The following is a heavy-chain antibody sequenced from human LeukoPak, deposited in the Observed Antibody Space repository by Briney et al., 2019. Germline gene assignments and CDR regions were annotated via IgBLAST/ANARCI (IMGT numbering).Heavy chain of an antibody. V-gene: IGHV4-59*01. CDR1: GGSISSYY. CDR3: ARGRYHDDY. CDR2: IYYSGST. D-gene: IGHD2-2*01. J-gene: IGHJ4*02. Sequence: SETLSLTCTVSGGSISSYYWSCIRQPPGKGLEWIGYIYYSGSTNYNPSLKSRVTISVDTSKNQFSLKLSSVTAADTAVYYCARGRYHDDYWGQGTLVTVSS.